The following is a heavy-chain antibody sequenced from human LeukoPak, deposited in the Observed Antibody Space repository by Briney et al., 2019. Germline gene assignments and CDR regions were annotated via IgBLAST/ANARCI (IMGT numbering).Heavy chain of an antibody. Sequence: SETLSLTCAVSGGSISSSNWWSWVRQPPGKGLEWIGEIYHSGSTNYNPSLKSRVTISVDTSKNQFSLKLSSVTAADTAVYYCARVGDYVWGSYRYIPYYFDYWGQGTLVTVSS. CDR3: ARVGDYVWGSYRYIPYYFDY. CDR1: GGSISSSNW. J-gene: IGHJ4*02. D-gene: IGHD3-16*02. CDR2: IYHSGST. V-gene: IGHV4-4*02.